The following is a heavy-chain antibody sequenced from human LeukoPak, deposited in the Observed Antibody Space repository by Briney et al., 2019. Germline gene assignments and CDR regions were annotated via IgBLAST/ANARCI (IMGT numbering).Heavy chain of an antibody. CDR1: GYSFTSYW. CDR3: ARLPDILTGYFFDY. J-gene: IGHJ4*02. D-gene: IGHD3-9*01. CDR2: IYPGDSNT. Sequence: GESLKISCKGFGYSFTSYWSGWVRKLPGKGLEWMGIIYPGDSNTRYSPSFQGQVTISADKSISTAYLQWSSLKASDTAMYYCARLPDILTGYFFDYWGQGTLVTVSS. V-gene: IGHV5-51*01.